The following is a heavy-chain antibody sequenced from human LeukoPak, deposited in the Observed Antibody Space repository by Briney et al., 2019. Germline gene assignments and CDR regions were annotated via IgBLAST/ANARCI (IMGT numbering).Heavy chain of an antibody. Sequence: SETLSLTCTVSGGSISSSSYYWGWIRQPPGKGLEWIVSIYYSGSTYYNPSLKSRVTISVDTSKNQFSLKLSSVTAADTAVYYCQIAGFWSGYHPPTNDYWGQGTLVTVSS. CDR2: IYYSGST. D-gene: IGHD3-3*01. CDR3: QIAGFWSGYHPPTNDY. J-gene: IGHJ4*02. CDR1: GGSISSSSYY. V-gene: IGHV4-39*07.